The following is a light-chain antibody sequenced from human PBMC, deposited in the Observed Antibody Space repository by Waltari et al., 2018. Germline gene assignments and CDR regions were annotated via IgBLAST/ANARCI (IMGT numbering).Light chain of an antibody. Sequence: IVLTQSPGTLSLSPGELATLSGRASQSVRRSLAWYQQKPGQAPKLLINGASTRATGIPGRFTGSGSGTDFILTISSLEPEDFAIYFCQHYVRLPATFGQGTKVEI. J-gene: IGKJ1*01. V-gene: IGKV3-20*01. CDR2: GAS. CDR1: QSVRRS. CDR3: QHYVRLPAT.